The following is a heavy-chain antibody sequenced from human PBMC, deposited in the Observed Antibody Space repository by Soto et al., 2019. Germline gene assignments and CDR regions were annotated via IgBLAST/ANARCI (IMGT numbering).Heavy chain of an antibody. D-gene: IGHD2-21*01. V-gene: IGHV3-74*01. J-gene: IGHJ5*02. Sequence: GESLKISCAASGFTFSSYWMHWVRQAPGKGLVWVSRINSDGSSTSYADSVKGRFTISRDNAKNTLYLQMNSLRAEDTAVYYCAREKLVGNNWFDPWGQGTLVTVSS. CDR3: AREKLVGNNWFDP. CDR1: GFTFSSYW. CDR2: INSDGSST.